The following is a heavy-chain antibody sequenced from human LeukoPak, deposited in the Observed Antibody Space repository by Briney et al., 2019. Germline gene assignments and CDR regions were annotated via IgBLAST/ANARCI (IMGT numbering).Heavy chain of an antibody. J-gene: IGHJ4*02. CDR2: INPNDGGT. V-gene: IGHV1-2*02. CDR3: ARDDYGDLQYFEN. CDR1: GYTFTKNF. Sequence: ASVKVSCKASGYTFTKNFLHWVRQAPGPGLEWMGWINPNDGGTLYAQKFQGRVTMTTDTSIATAYMEMSTLTSDDTAVYYCARDDYGDLQYFENWGQGTLVTVSS. D-gene: IGHD4-17*01.